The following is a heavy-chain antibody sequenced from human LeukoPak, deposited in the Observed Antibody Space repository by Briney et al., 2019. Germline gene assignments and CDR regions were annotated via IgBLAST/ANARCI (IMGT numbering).Heavy chain of an antibody. V-gene: IGHV1-69*01. CDR3: ASEACSGGSCYYIFDY. D-gene: IGHD2-15*01. Sequence: VASVKVSCKASGGTFSSYAISWVRQAPGQGLEWMGGIIPIFGTANYAQKFQGRVTITADESTSTAYMELSSLRSEDTAVYYCASEACSGGSCYYIFDYWGQGTLVTVSS. CDR2: IIPIFGTA. CDR1: GGTFSSYA. J-gene: IGHJ4*02.